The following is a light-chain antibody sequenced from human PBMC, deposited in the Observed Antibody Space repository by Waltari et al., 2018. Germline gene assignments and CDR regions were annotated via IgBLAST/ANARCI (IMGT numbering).Light chain of an antibody. CDR2: WAS. CDR3: QQYFSSRQYT. Sequence: DIVMTQSPDSLTVSLGARATINCKSNQSVLSTSNNKNYLAWYQQTPGHPPKLLIYWASTREFGVPDRFSGSGSGTDFTLTINNLQAEDVAVYYSQQYFSSRQYTFGQGTKLEI. CDR1: QSVLSTSNNKNY. J-gene: IGKJ2*01. V-gene: IGKV4-1*01.